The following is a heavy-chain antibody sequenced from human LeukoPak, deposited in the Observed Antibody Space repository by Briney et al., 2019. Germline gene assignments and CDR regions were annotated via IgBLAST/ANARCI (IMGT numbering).Heavy chain of an antibody. D-gene: IGHD5-12*01. J-gene: IGHJ4*02. CDR3: ARHTWQWLPFVD. Sequence: KPSEPLSLTCTVSGDSISSCDYYWTWIRQSPGKGLVWLGEINHGGSTTYNPSLQSRVAMSVDTSTNQIYLKMASVSAADTAIYYCARHTWQWLPFVDWGQGTQVTVS. CDR1: GDSISSCDYY. CDR2: INHGGST. V-gene: IGHV4-39*07.